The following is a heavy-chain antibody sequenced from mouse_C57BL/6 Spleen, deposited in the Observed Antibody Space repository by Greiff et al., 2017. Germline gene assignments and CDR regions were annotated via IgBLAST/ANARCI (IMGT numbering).Heavy chain of an antibody. J-gene: IGHJ4*01. D-gene: IGHD3-3*01. CDR1: GYAFSSYW. CDR2: IYPGDGDT. CDR3: ARRGTRAMDY. V-gene: IGHV1-80*01. Sequence: VKLQESGAELVKPGASVKISCKASGYAFSSYWMNWVKQRPGKGLEWIGQIYPGDGDTNYNGKFKGKATLTADKSSSTAYMQLSSLTSEDSAVYFCARRGTRAMDYWGQGTSVTVSS.